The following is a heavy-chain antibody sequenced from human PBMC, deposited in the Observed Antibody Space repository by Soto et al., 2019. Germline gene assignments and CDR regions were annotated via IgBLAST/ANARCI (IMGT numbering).Heavy chain of an antibody. CDR2: ISSSGSTI. V-gene: IGHV3-11*01. CDR3: ARRGSSSGGRGY. D-gene: IGHD6-6*01. CDR1: GFTFSDYY. Sequence: QVQLVESXXXXXXXXXXLRLSCAASGFTFSDYYMSWIRQAPGKGLEWVSYISSSGSTIYYADSVKGRFTISRDNATNSLYLQMNSLRAEDTAVYYSARRGSSSGGRGYWGQGTLVTVSS. J-gene: IGHJ4*02.